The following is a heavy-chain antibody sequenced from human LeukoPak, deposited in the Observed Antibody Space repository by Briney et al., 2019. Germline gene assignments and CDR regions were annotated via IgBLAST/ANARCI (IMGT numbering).Heavy chain of an antibody. CDR2: ISSYNGNT. CDR1: GYSFTTYG. Sequence: GASVKVSCKASGYSFTTYGIYWVRQAPGQGLEWMGWISSYNGNTKYAQNIQDRVTVTTDTSTSTAYMELRSLRSDDTAVYYCARDAGSYAMDYWGQGNLVTVSS. CDR3: ARDAGSYAMDY. V-gene: IGHV1-18*01. D-gene: IGHD3-16*01. J-gene: IGHJ4*02.